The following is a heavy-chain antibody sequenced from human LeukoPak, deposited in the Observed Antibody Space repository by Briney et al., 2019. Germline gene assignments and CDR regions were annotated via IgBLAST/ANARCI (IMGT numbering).Heavy chain of an antibody. D-gene: IGHD3-22*01. CDR2: IWNDGSNQ. J-gene: IGHJ4*02. V-gene: IGHV3-33*01. CDR3: ARGGLFTYDSSGYPIDF. Sequence: SGGSLRLSCAASGFTFTTYGMHWVRQAPGKGLEWVAIIWNDGSNQFYADSVKGRFTMSTDTSNNTLFLQMNSLRAEDTAVYYCARGGLFTYDSSGYPIDFWGQGTLVTVAS. CDR1: GFTFTTYG.